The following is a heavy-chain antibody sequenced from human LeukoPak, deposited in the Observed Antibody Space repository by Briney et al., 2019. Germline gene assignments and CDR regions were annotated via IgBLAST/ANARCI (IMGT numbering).Heavy chain of an antibody. CDR1: GYRFTSYW. CDR3: ARSRQLVPISFDY. V-gene: IGHV5-51*01. Sequence: GESLKISCEGSGYRFTSYWIGWVRQMPGKGLEWMGIIYPGDSDTRYSPSFQGQVTISADKSISTAYLQWSSLKASDTAMYYCARSRQLVPISFDYWGQGTLVTVSS. J-gene: IGHJ4*02. D-gene: IGHD6-6*01. CDR2: IYPGDSDT.